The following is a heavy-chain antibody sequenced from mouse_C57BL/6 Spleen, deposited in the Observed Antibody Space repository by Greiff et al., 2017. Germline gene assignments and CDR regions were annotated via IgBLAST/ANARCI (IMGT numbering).Heavy chain of an antibody. CDR3: ARLTYYSYPRYFGV. CDR1: GYSFTGYY. V-gene: IGHV1-42*01. J-gene: IGHJ1*03. D-gene: IGHD2-12*01. CDR2: INPSTGGT. Sequence: VQLQQSGPELVKPGASVKISCKASGYSFTGYYMNWVKQSPEKSLEWIGEINPSTGGTTYNQKFKAKATLTVDKSSSTAYMQRKSLTSEDSAVYYCARLTYYSYPRYFGVWGTGTTVTVSS.